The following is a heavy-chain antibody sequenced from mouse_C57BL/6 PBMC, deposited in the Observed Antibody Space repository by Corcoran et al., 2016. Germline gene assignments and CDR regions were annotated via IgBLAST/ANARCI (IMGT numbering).Heavy chain of an antibody. J-gene: IGHJ3*01. CDR2: INPNNGGT. Sequence: EVQLQQSGPELVKPGASVKISCKASGYTFTDYYMNWVKQSHGKSLEWIGDINPNNGGTSYNQKFKGKATLTVDKSSSTAYMELRSLTSEDSAVYYCARTYYGSSYDGFAYWGQGTLVTVSA. CDR1: GYTFTDYY. CDR3: ARTYYGSSYDGFAY. V-gene: IGHV1-26*01. D-gene: IGHD1-1*01.